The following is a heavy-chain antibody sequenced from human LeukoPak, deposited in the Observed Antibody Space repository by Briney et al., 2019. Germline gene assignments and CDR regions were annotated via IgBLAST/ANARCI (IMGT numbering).Heavy chain of an antibody. Sequence: EASVKVSCKASGGTFNRYSFDWVRQAPGQGLEWMGGIIPIFGTTNYAQKFQGRVTITADDSTSTAYMELSSLRSEDTAVYYCVRDGEGVAISVNYWFDPWGQGTLVTVSS. D-gene: IGHD3-10*01. CDR2: IIPIFGTT. CDR1: GGTFNRYS. CDR3: VRDGEGVAISVNYWFDP. J-gene: IGHJ5*02. V-gene: IGHV1-69*13.